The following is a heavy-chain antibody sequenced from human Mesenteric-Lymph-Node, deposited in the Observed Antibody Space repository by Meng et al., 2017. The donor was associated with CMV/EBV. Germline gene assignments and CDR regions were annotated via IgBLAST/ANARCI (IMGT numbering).Heavy chain of an antibody. Sequence: KASGGTFSTYALSGVRQAPGQGLEWMGGIIPISSTTNYAQNFQGRVTITADKSTSTAYMEVSSLRSEDTAVYYCARSIVPGGGPPDSWGQGTLVTVSS. D-gene: IGHD2-2*01. J-gene: IGHJ4*02. CDR3: ARSIVPGGGPPDS. CDR2: IIPISSTT. V-gene: IGHV1-69*06. CDR1: GGTFSTYA.